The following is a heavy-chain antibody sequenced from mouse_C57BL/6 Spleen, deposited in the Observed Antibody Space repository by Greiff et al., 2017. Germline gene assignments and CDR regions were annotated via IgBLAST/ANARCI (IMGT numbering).Heavy chain of an antibody. V-gene: IGHV5-9-1*02. Sequence: EVQLVESGEGLVKPGGSLKLSCAASGFTFSSYAMSWVRQTPEKRLEWVAYISSGGDYIYYADTVKGRFTISRDNARNTLYLQMSSLESEDTAMYYCTRDRGGYYDYYAMDYWGQGTSVTVSS. J-gene: IGHJ4*01. CDR1: GFTFSSYA. CDR2: ISSGGDYI. CDR3: TRDRGGYYDYYAMDY. D-gene: IGHD2-3*01.